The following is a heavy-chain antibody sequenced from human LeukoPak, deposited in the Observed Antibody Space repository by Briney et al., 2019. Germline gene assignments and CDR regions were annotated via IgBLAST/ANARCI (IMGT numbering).Heavy chain of an antibody. CDR1: GFTFSSYW. CDR2: IKQDGSEK. J-gene: IGHJ6*02. V-gene: IGHV3-7*01. CDR3: ASSPYLSDYYGMDV. D-gene: IGHD2-2*01. Sequence: GGSLRLSCAASGFTFSSYWMSWVRQAPGKGLEWVAIIKQDGSEKYYVDSVKGRFTISRDNTKNSLYLQMNSLRAEDTAVYYRASSPYLSDYYGMDVWGQGTTVTVSS.